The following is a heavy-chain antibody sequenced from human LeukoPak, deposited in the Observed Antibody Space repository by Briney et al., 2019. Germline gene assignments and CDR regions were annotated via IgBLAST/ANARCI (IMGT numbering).Heavy chain of an antibody. Sequence: GGSLRLSCVASGFTFSSHWMHWVRQTPGKGLVWVSHINNDGTSITYADSVKGRFTISRDNAKSALYLQMTSLRADDTAAYFCARDNRGSCWSFDYWGQGILVTVSS. V-gene: IGHV3-74*01. CDR2: INNDGTSI. CDR1: GFTFSSHW. CDR3: ARDNRGSCWSFDY. D-gene: IGHD6-19*01. J-gene: IGHJ4*02.